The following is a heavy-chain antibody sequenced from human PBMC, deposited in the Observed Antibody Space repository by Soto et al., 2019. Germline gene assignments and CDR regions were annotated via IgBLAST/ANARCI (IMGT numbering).Heavy chain of an antibody. V-gene: IGHV4-4*07. CDR2: FYSNGII. CDR3: AREPYLPKARTDF. CDR1: GASVRSYY. J-gene: IGHJ4*02. Sequence: PSETLSLTCRVFGASVRSYYWTWVRQPAGKVLEWIGLFYSNGIINYNPSLRSRVTMSVDTSKNQVSLKLASVTAADSAVYFCAREPYLPKARTDFWGQGTLVNVSS.